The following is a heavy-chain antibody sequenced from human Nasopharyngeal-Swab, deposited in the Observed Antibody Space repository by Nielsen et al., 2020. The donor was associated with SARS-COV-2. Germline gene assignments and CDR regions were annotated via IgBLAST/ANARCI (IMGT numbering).Heavy chain of an antibody. CDR1: GGTFSSYG. D-gene: IGHD5-24*01. CDR2: IIPVLPIT. V-gene: IGHV1-69*10. CDR3: ARGGWLRRDYYYVYYYMDV. Sequence: SVKVSCKPSGGTFSSYGISWFRQAPGQGLEWMGGIIPVLPITRYAQKFRDRVTITADTSTSTAYMELSSLRSEDTATYYCARGGWLRRDYYYVYYYMDVWGKGTTVTVSS. J-gene: IGHJ6*03.